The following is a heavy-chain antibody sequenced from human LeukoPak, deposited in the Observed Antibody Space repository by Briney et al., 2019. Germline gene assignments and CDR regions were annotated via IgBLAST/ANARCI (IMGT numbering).Heavy chain of an antibody. J-gene: IGHJ4*02. Sequence: SVKVSCKASGGTFSSYAIGWVRQAPGQGLEWMGGIIPIFGTANYAQKFQGRVTITADESTSTAYMELSGLRSEDTAVYYCARSPGGYCSGGSCYYFDYWGQGTLVTVSS. D-gene: IGHD2-15*01. CDR2: IIPIFGTA. V-gene: IGHV1-69*13. CDR3: ARSPGGYCSGGSCYYFDY. CDR1: GGTFSSYA.